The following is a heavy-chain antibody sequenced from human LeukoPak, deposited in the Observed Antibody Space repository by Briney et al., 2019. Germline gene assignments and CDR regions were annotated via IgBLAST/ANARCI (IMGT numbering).Heavy chain of an antibody. CDR3: ARVKKLGDFIWFDP. Sequence: PSETLSLTCDLNGGSFSCCYGSGIREPRGERVEWGWELDHSVSPNHTPSLKSRVTFSVHTSKTQFSLKLSSVPAAETAVYCRARVKKLGDFIWFDPWGEGTLVTVSS. CDR2: LDHSVSP. J-gene: IGHJ5*02. CDR1: GGSFSCCY. V-gene: IGHV4-34*01. D-gene: IGHD3-16*01.